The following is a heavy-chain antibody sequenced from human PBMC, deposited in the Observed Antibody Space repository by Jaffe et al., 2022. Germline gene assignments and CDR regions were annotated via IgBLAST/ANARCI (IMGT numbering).Heavy chain of an antibody. V-gene: IGHV3-49*04. D-gene: IGHD6-13*01. CDR3: NRIAAAGWVPDYYYYYMDV. Sequence: EVQLVESGGGLVQPGRSLRLSCTASGFTFGDYAMSWVRQAPGKGLEWVGFIRSKAYGGTTEYAASVKGRFTISRDDSKSIAYLQMNSLKTEDTAVYYCNRIAAAGWVPDYYYYYMDVWGKGTTVTVSS. CDR1: GFTFGDYA. CDR2: IRSKAYGGTT. J-gene: IGHJ6*03.